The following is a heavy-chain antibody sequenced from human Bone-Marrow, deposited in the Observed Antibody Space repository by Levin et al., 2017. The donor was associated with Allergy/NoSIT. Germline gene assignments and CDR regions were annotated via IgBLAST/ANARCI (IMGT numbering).Heavy chain of an antibody. D-gene: IGHD4-17*01. Sequence: PSETLSLTCTVSGYSISSGYYWGWIRQPPGKGLEWIGSIYHSGSTYYNPSLKSRVTISVDTSKNQFSLKLSSVTAADTAVYYCARRWATVTTFAFDIWGQGTMVTVSS. CDR2: IYHSGST. V-gene: IGHV4-38-2*02. CDR1: GYSISSGYY. J-gene: IGHJ3*02. CDR3: ARRWATVTTFAFDI.